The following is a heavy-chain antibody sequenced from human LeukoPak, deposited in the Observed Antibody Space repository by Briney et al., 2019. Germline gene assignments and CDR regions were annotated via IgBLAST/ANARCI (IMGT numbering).Heavy chain of an antibody. J-gene: IGHJ4*02. CDR3: ATYTTVTTT. CDR1: GGSISSYY. Sequence: SETLSLTCTVSGGSISSYYWSWIRQPPGKGLEWIGYIYYSGSTNYNPSLKSRVTISVDMSKNQFSLKLSSVTAADTAVYYCATYTTVTTTWGQGTLVTVSS. V-gene: IGHV4-59*08. D-gene: IGHD4-17*01. CDR2: IYYSGST.